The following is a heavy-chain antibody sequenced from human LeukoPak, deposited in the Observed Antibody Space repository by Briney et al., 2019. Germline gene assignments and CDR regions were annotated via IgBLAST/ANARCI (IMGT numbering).Heavy chain of an antibody. CDR3: ARLGARQMLEY. Sequence: PSETLSLTCTVSGGSISSYYWSWIRQPPGKGLEWVANIKQDGGQIYYLDSVKGRFTVSRDNAKNSLYLQMNSLRAEDTAVYYCARLGARQMLEYWGQGTLVTVSS. CDR1: GGSISSYY. V-gene: IGHV3-7*01. J-gene: IGHJ4*02. D-gene: IGHD4-17*01. CDR2: IKQDGGQI.